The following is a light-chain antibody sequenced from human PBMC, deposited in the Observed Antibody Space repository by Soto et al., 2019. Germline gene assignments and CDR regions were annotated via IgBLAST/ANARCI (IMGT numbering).Light chain of an antibody. CDR1: SSDVGGYNY. V-gene: IGLV2-14*01. CDR2: DVS. CDR3: SSYTSSSTLSYV. J-gene: IGLJ1*01. Sequence: SVLPQPASLSGSPGQSITISCTGTSSDVGGYNYVSWYQQHPGKAPKLMIYDVSNRPSGVSNRFSGSKSGNTASLTISGLQAEDEADYYCSSYTSSSTLSYVFGTGTKVTVL.